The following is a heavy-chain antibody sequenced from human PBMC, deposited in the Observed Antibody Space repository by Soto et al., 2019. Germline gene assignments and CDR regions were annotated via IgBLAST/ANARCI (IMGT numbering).Heavy chain of an antibody. CDR3: ARESAHYDILTGYYYYYMDV. J-gene: IGHJ6*03. D-gene: IGHD3-9*01. CDR1: GFTFSSYS. V-gene: IGHV3-21*01. Sequence: GGSLRLSCAASGFTFSSYSMNWVRQAPGKGLEWVSSISSSSSYIHYADSVKGRFTVSRGNAKNSLYLQMNSLRAEDTAVYYCARESAHYDILTGYYYYYMDVWGKGTTVTVSS. CDR2: ISSSSSYI.